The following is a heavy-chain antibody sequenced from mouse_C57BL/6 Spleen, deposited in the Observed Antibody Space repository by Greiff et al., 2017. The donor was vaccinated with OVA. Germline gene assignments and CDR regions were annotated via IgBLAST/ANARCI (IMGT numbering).Heavy chain of an antibody. J-gene: IGHJ2*01. CDR1: GYTFTSYW. Sequence: QVQLQQPGAELVRPGSSVKLSCKASGYTFTSYWMDWVKQRPGQGLEWIGNIYPSDSDTHYNQKFKDKATLTVDKSSSTAYMQLSSLASEDSAVYYCARGDYGNYDYFDYWGQGTTLTVSS. V-gene: IGHV1-61*01. CDR2: IYPSDSDT. CDR3: ARGDYGNYDYFDY. D-gene: IGHD2-1*01.